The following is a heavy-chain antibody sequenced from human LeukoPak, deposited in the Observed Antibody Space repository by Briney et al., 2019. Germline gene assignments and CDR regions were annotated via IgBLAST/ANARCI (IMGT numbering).Heavy chain of an antibody. CDR1: GYTFTGYY. CDR2: INPNSGGT. V-gene: IGHV1-2*02. D-gene: IGHD2-2*01. J-gene: IGHJ4*02. Sequence: ASVKFSCKASGYTFTGYYMHWVRQAPGQGLEWMGWINPNSGGTNYAQKFQGRVTMTRDTSISTAYMELSRLRSDDTAVYYCARVKEGRYCSSTSCYAADYWGQGTLVTVSS. CDR3: ARVKEGRYCSSTSCYAADY.